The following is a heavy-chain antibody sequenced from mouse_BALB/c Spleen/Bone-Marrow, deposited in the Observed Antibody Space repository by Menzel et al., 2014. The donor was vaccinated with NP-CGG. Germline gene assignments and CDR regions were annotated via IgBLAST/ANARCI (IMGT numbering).Heavy chain of an antibody. D-gene: IGHD1-1*01. Sequence: VKLVESGPGLVAPSQSLSITCTVSGFSLSRYSLHWVRQPPGKGLEWLGMVWGGGTTDYNSALKSRLSISKDNSKSXVFLKMNSLQTDDTAMYYCARARYYDAMDYWGQGTSVTVSS. CDR3: ARARYYDAMDY. V-gene: IGHV2-6-4*01. CDR1: GFSLSRYS. CDR2: VWGGGTT. J-gene: IGHJ4*01.